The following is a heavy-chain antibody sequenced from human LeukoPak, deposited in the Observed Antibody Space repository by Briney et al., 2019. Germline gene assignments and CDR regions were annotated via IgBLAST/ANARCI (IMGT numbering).Heavy chain of an antibody. CDR1: GYTFTGYN. D-gene: IGHD4-17*01. V-gene: IGHV1-2*02. Sequence: GASPKDSCEASGYTFTGYNMHWVRQTPRQRREWMGWINPNSGGTNYAQTLQGRDTLTRDTSTSTAYMEMSRLRSPNTAVYFSVSLYGVYVRSDYWGQGTLVTVSS. CDR3: VSLYGVYVRSDY. J-gene: IGHJ4*02. CDR2: INPNSGGT.